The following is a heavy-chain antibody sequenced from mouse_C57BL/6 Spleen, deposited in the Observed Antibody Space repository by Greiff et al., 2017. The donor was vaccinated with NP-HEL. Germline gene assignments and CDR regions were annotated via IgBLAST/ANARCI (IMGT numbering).Heavy chain of an antibody. V-gene: IGHV1-64*01. CDR2: IHPNSGST. Sequence: VQLQQPGAELVKPGASVKLSCKASGYTFTSYWMHWVKQRPGQGLEWIGMIHPNSGSTNYNEKFKSKATLTVDKSSSTAYMQLSSLTSEDSAVYYCARRGDYDLLYWYFDVWGTGTTVTVSS. J-gene: IGHJ1*03. CDR1: GYTFTSYW. D-gene: IGHD2-4*01. CDR3: ARRGDYDLLYWYFDV.